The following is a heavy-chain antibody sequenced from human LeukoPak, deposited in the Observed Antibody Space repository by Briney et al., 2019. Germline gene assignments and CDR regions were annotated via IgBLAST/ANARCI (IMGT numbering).Heavy chain of an antibody. J-gene: IGHJ2*01. V-gene: IGHV4-59*01. CDR1: GGSISSYY. D-gene: IGHD1-26*01. CDR3: ARSFLGDWYFDL. Sequence: KPSETPSLTCTVSGGSISSYYWGLIRQPPGVGLEWIGYIYYSGSTNYNPSLKNRVTISVGTSKDQFSLRLTSVTAADTAMYYCARSFLGDWYFDLWGRGTLVTVSS. CDR2: IYYSGST.